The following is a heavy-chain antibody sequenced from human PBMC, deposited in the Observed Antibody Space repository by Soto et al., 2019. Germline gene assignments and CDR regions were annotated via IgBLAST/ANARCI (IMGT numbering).Heavy chain of an antibody. CDR1: GDSVSSNSAA. Sequence: SQTLSLTCAISGDSVSSNSAAWNWIRQSPPRGLEWLGRTYYRSKWYNEYAVSVKSRITINPDTSKNQISLQVNSVSPEDTAIYYCAREPNYYGMDVWGQGTTVTVSS. J-gene: IGHJ6*02. V-gene: IGHV6-1*01. CDR2: TYYRSKWYN. CDR3: AREPNYYGMDV.